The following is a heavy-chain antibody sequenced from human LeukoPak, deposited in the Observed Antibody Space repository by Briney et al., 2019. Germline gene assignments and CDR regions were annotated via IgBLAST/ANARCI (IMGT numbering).Heavy chain of an antibody. Sequence: GASVKVSCTASGYTFTSYDINWVRQAPGQGLEWMGWMNPNSGNTGYAQRFQGRVTITRNTSISTAYMELSSLRSEDTAVYYCARSNDYGGNSRRSWFDPWGQGTLVTVSS. J-gene: IGHJ5*02. D-gene: IGHD4-23*01. CDR3: ARSNDYGGNSRRSWFDP. CDR2: MNPNSGNT. V-gene: IGHV1-8*03. CDR1: GYTFTSYD.